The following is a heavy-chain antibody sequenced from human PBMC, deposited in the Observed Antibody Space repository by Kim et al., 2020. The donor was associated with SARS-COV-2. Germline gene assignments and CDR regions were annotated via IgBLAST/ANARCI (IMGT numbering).Heavy chain of an antibody. Sequence: GGSLRLSCAASGFTFGSYGMHWVRQAPGKGLEWVAVISYDGSRKYYADSVKGRFTISRDNSKNTLYLQMNSLRAEDTAVYYCARDRGGLGCSGDSCYYFDYWCQGTLVTVSA. J-gene: IGHJ4*02. V-gene: IGHV3-33*05. CDR3: ARDRGGLGCSGDSCYYFDY. CDR1: GFTFGSYG. D-gene: IGHD2-15*01. CDR2: ISYDGSRK.